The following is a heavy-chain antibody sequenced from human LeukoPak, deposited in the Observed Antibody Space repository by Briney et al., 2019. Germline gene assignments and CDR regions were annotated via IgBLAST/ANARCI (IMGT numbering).Heavy chain of an antibody. Sequence: GGSLRLSCAASGFTFSSYGMHWVRQAPGKGLEWVAVIWYDGSNKYYADSVKGRFTISRDNSKNTPYLQMNSLRAEDTAVYYCASAVSSGWSYFDYWGQGTLVTVSS. V-gene: IGHV3-33*01. CDR3: ASAVSSGWSYFDY. D-gene: IGHD6-19*01. J-gene: IGHJ4*02. CDR1: GFTFSSYG. CDR2: IWYDGSNK.